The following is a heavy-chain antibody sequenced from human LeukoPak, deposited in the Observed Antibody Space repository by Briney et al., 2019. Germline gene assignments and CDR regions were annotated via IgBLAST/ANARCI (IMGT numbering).Heavy chain of an antibody. J-gene: IGHJ4*02. CDR3: ARATYYYDSSGYYPLDY. Sequence: SVKVSCKASGGTFSSYAISWVRQAPGQGLEWMGGIIPIFGTANYAQKFQGRVTITTDESTSTAYMELSSLRSEDTAVYYCARATYYYDSSGYYPLDYWGQGTLVTVSS. D-gene: IGHD3-22*01. CDR1: GGTFSSYA. V-gene: IGHV1-69*05. CDR2: IIPIFGTA.